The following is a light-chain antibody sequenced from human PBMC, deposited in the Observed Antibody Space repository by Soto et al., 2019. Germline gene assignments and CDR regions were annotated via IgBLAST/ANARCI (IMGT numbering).Light chain of an antibody. CDR2: GAS. Sequence: EIVMAQSPATLSVSPGERATLSCRASQSVSSNLAWYQQKPGQAPRLLVYGASTRVTGIPARFSGSGSGTQFTLTISSLQSEDFAVYYCQQHNNWPLTFGGGTKVEIK. J-gene: IGKJ4*01. CDR3: QQHNNWPLT. CDR1: QSVSSN. V-gene: IGKV3-15*01.